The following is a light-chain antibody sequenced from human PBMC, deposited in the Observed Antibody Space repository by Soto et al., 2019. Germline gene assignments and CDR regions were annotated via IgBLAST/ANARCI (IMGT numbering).Light chain of an antibody. CDR3: QQYNGYSRT. CDR1: QSIGDS. J-gene: IGKJ1*01. V-gene: IGKV1-5*01. CDR2: DVS. Sequence: IQMTQSPSTLSAYVGDRVTITCRASQSIGDSLAWYQQKPGKAPYLLISDVSSLERGVPSRFSGSGSGTESTLTISSMQPDDFATFYCQQYNGYSRTFGQGTKVDIK.